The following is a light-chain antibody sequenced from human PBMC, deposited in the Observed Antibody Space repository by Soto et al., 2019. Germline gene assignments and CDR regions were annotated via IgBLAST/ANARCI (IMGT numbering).Light chain of an antibody. J-gene: IGKJ1*01. CDR1: QDIGND. Sequence: IQMTQSPSSLSVSITDRVTITCRASQDIGNDLGWYEQRPGEAPKLLLYAASTLRSGVSSRFSGSGSGTQFALTINNLQPEDSATYFCLQDHNYPWTFGQGTKVEI. V-gene: IGKV1-6*02. CDR3: LQDHNYPWT. CDR2: AAS.